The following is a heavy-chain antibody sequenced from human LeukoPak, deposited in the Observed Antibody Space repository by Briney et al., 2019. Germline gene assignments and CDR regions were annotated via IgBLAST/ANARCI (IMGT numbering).Heavy chain of an antibody. J-gene: IGHJ5*02. V-gene: IGHV1-18*01. D-gene: IGHD3-3*01. CDR1: GYTFTSYG. CDR3: ARSSWSEPYNWFDP. Sequence: APVKVSCKASGYTFTSYGISWVRQAPGQGLEWMGWISAYSGNTNYAQKLQGRVTMTTDTSTSTAYMELRSLRSDDTAVYYCARSSWSEPYNWFDPWGQGTLVTVSS. CDR2: ISAYSGNT.